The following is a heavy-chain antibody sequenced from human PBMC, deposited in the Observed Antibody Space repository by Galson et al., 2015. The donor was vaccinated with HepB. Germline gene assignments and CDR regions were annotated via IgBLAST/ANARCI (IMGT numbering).Heavy chain of an antibody. V-gene: IGHV3-21*01. CDR1: GFTFSSYS. D-gene: IGHD2-15*01. Sequence: SLRLSCAASGFTFSSYSMNWVRQAPGKGLEWVSSISNGSSYIYYADSVKGRFTISRDNAKNSLYLQMNSLRAEDTAVYYCARDARGSQGYYYYYMDVWGKGTMVTVSS. CDR3: ARDARGSQGYYYYYMDV. J-gene: IGHJ6*03. CDR2: ISNGSSYI.